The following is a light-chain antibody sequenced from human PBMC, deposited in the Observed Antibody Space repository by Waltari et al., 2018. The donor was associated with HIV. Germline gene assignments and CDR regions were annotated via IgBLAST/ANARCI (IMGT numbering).Light chain of an antibody. J-gene: IGLJ1*01. CDR3: QVWDSSSDHPPLYV. CDR2: YDS. V-gene: IGLV3-21*04. CDR1: NIGSKS. Sequence: SYVLTQPPSVSVAPGKTARITCGGNNIGSKSVHWYQQKPGQAPVLVIYYDSDRPSGIPERCSGSNSGNTATLTSSRVEAGDEADYYCQVWDSSSDHPPLYVFGTGTKVTVL.